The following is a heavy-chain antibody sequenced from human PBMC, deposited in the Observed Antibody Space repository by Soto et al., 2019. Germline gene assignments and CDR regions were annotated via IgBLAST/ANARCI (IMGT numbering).Heavy chain of an antibody. V-gene: IGHV3-23*01. J-gene: IGHJ6*02. CDR3: AKNAIFGVSVGYYYGMDV. CDR2: ISGSGGTT. Sequence: EVQLLESGGGLVQPGGSLRLSCAASGSTFGSYAMSWVRQAPGKGLEWVSVISGSGGTTYYADSVKGRFTISRDNSKNTLYLQMNSLRAEDTAVYYCAKNAIFGVSVGYYYGMDVWGQGTTVTVSS. D-gene: IGHD3-3*01. CDR1: GSTFGSYA.